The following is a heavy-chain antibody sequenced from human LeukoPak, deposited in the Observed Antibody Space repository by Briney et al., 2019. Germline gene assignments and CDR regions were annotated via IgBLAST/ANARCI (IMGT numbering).Heavy chain of an antibody. CDR3: AKMLNTGHAHAALDY. Sequence: PGGSLRLSCAASGFTFSSYAMHWVRQAPGKGLEWVAVISYDGSNKYYADSVKGRFTISRDNSKNTLYLQMNSLRAGDTAVYYCAKMLNTGHAHAALDYWGQGTLVTVSS. CDR1: GFTFSSYA. J-gene: IGHJ4*02. CDR2: ISYDGSNK. D-gene: IGHD2-8*02. V-gene: IGHV3-30-3*02.